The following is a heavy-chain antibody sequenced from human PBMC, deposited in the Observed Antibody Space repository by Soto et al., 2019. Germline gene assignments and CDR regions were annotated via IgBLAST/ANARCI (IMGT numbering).Heavy chain of an antibody. CDR3: ARQKAADAIDGFDI. CDR2: IYYNGST. V-gene: IGHV4-59*08. CDR1: SASVSSYF. D-gene: IGHD6-13*01. Sequence: QVQLQESGPGLVKPSETLSLTCSVSSASVSSYFSSWIRQPPGKGLEWVGCIYYNGSTNDNPSLKSRVTIARDTAKKQISLKVRSATAADTAVYYCARQKAADAIDGFDIWGQGTMVTVSS. J-gene: IGHJ3*02.